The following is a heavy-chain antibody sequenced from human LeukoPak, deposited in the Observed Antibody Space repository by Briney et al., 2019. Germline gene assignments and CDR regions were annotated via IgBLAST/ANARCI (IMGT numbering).Heavy chain of an antibody. CDR2: IYYSGST. Sequence: PSETLSLTYTVSGGSISSSSYYWGWIRQPPGKGLEWIGSIYYSGSTYYNPSLKSRVTISVDTSKNQFSLKLSSVTAADTAVYYCARHPCTSCYHFDYWGQGTLVTVSS. D-gene: IGHD2-2*01. V-gene: IGHV4-39*01. J-gene: IGHJ4*02. CDR3: ARHPCTSCYHFDY. CDR1: GGSISSSSYY.